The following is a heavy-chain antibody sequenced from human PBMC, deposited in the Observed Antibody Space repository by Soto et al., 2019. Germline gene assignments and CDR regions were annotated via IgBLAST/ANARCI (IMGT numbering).Heavy chain of an antibody. CDR2: IIPIFGTA. J-gene: IGHJ6*02. CDR3: ARDQVRYYYDSSGSYYYYGMDV. V-gene: IGHV1-69*13. CDR1: VGTFSSYA. D-gene: IGHD3-22*01. Sequence: SVKVSCKGSVGTFSSYAISWVRQAPGQGLEWMGGIIPIFGTANYAQKFQGRVTITADESTSTAYMELSSLRSEDTAVYYCARDQVRYYYDSSGSYYYYGMDVWGQGTTVTVSS.